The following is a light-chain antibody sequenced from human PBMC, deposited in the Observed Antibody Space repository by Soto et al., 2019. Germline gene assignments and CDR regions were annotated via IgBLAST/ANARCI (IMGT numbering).Light chain of an antibody. CDR3: SSYTSGSTLVV. J-gene: IGLJ2*01. V-gene: IGLV2-14*01. CDR2: EVS. Sequence: QSVLTQPASVSGSPGQSITISCTGSSSDVGGYNYVSWYQQHPGKAPKLMIFEVSNRPAGVSNRFSGSKSGNTASLTISGLQAEDGADYYCSSYTSGSTLVVFGGGTKLTLL. CDR1: SSDVGGYNY.